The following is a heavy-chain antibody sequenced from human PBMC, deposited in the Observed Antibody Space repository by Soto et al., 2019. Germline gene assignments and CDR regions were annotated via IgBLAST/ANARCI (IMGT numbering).Heavy chain of an antibody. Sequence: SETLSLTCAASGGSFSAYYWSWIRQPPGRGLEWIGEINHNGNSNYNPALESRVTISVDTSKNQFSLKLISVTAADTAVYYCGGAIILTAFYVVYFVAGGRGPRVPVS. CDR1: GGSFSAYY. V-gene: IGHV4-34*01. J-gene: IGHJ2*01. D-gene: IGHD3-9*01. CDR2: INHNGNS. CDR3: GGAIILTAFYVVYFVA.